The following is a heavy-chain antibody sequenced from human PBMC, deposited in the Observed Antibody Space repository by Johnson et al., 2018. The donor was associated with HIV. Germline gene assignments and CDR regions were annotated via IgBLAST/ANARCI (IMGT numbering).Heavy chain of an antibody. V-gene: IGHV3-23*01. CDR3: AKGLVGASSRAAFDI. CDR1: GFTFPSCA. J-gene: IGHJ3*02. CDR2: ISACGGST. D-gene: IGHD1-26*01. Sequence: VQLMESGGGLVQPGGSLRLSCTDSGFTFPSCAMSWVRQAPGKGLEWVSGISACGGSTYYAESVKGRFTISRDKSKKTLYLQMNSLRAEDTAVYYCAKGLVGASSRAAFDIWGQGTMVTVSS.